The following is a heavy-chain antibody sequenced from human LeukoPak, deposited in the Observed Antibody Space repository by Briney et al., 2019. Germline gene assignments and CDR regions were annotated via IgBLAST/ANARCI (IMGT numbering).Heavy chain of an antibody. J-gene: IGHJ5*02. CDR3: TKDRALSREGWFDP. CDR2: ISGSGGST. D-gene: IGHD1-26*01. CDR1: GFTFSSYA. V-gene: IGHV3-23*01. Sequence: PGASLRLSCAASGFTFSSYAMSWVRQAPGKGLEWVSAISGSGGSTYYADSVKGRFTISRDNSKNTLYLQMNSLRAEDTAVYYCTKDRALSREGWFDPWGQGTLVTVSS.